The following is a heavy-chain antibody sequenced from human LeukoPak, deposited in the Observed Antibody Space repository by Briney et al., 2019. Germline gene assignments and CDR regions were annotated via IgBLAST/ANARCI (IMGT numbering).Heavy chain of an antibody. CDR3: AKVLSSSWGYFGF. D-gene: IGHD6-13*01. CDR2: IRNDGGDK. Sequence: GGSLRLSCAASGFTFSSYGMHWVRQAPGKGLEWVAFIRNDGGDKYYADSVKGRFTISRDNSKNTLYPQMNSLKAEDTAVYYCAKVLSSSWGYFGFWGQGTLVTVSS. V-gene: IGHV3-30*02. J-gene: IGHJ4*02. CDR1: GFTFSSYG.